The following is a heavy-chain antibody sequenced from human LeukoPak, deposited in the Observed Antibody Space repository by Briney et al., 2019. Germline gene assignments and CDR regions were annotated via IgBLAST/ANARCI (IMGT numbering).Heavy chain of an antibody. D-gene: IGHD3-22*01. CDR3: AMQPRNYYDSLYWYFDL. Sequence: PSETLSLTCTVSGGSISSYYWSWIRQPPGKALVWIGYIYTSGSTNYNPSLKSRVTISVDTSKNQFSLKLISVTSADAPVLYCAMQPRNYYDSLYWYFDLWGRVTLVTVSS. J-gene: IGHJ2*01. CDR1: GGSISSYY. CDR2: IYTSGST. V-gene: IGHV4-4*09.